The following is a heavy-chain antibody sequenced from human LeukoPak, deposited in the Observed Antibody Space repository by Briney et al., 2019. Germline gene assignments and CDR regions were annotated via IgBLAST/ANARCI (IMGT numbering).Heavy chain of an antibody. CDR3: APWIVGGFWADY. Sequence: GGSLRLSCAASGFTFNNYAMSWVRQAPGMGLEWVSTISGSGVTTYYADSVRGRFTISRDDSKNTLYLQMNRLRVDDTARYYCAPWIVGGFWADYWGQGALVTVSS. V-gene: IGHV3-23*01. CDR1: GFTFNNYA. J-gene: IGHJ4*02. D-gene: IGHD1-26*01. CDR2: ISGSGVTT.